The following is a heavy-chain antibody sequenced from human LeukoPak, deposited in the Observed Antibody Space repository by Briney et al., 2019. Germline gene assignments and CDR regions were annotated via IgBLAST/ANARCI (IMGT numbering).Heavy chain of an antibody. D-gene: IGHD1-26*01. CDR2: IYSGGST. CDR3: ARDMQGGSTDY. Sequence: GGSLRHSCADSGFTFSSYSMNGVRQAPGKGLEWVSVIYSGGSTYYADSVKGRFTISRDNSKNTLYLQMNSPRAEDTAVYYCARDMQGGSTDYWGQGTLVTVSS. V-gene: IGHV3-66*01. CDR1: GFTFSSYS. J-gene: IGHJ4*02.